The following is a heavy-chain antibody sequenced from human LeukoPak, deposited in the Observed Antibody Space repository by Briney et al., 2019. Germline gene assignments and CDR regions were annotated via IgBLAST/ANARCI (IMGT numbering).Heavy chain of an antibody. Sequence: SETLSLTCTVSGGSISSYYWSWIRQPPGKGLEWIGYIYYSGSTNYNPSLKSRVTTSVDTSKNQFSLKLSSVTAADTAVYYCARSITVPAVISGSRGMDVWGQGTTVTVSS. CDR2: IYYSGST. CDR1: GGSISSYY. D-gene: IGHD2-2*01. J-gene: IGHJ6*02. CDR3: ARSITVPAVISGSRGMDV. V-gene: IGHV4-59*01.